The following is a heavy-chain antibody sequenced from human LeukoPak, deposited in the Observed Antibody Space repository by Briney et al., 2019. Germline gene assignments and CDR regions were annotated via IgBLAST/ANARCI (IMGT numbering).Heavy chain of an antibody. D-gene: IGHD6-19*01. CDR2: FDPEDGGT. V-gene: IGHV1-24*01. CDR3: ATRMGYNSGWADY. Sequence: KVSCKASGYTFTGYYMHWVRQAPGQGLEWMGGFDPEDGGTIYAQKFQGRVTMTEDTSTDTAYMELSSLRSEDTAVYYCATRMGYNSGWADYWGQGTLVTVSS. J-gene: IGHJ4*02. CDR1: GYTFTGYY.